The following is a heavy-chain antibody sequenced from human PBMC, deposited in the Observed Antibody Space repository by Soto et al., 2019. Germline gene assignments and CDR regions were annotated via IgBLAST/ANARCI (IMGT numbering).Heavy chain of an antibody. D-gene: IGHD3-22*01. V-gene: IGHV1-46*01. CDR2: INPSGGST. Sequence: ASVKVSCKASGYTFTSYYMHWVRQAPGQGLEWMGIINPSGGSTSYAQKFQGRVTMTRDTSTSTVYMELSSLRSEDTAVYYCARDLGYYDSSGYYPGYWRQGSLVTVS. CDR1: GYTFTSYY. J-gene: IGHJ1*01. CDR3: ARDLGYYDSSGYYPGY.